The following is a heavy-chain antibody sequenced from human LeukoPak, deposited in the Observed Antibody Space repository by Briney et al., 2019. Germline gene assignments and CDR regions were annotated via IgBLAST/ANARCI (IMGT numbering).Heavy chain of an antibody. Sequence: GGSLRLSCAASGFTVSTNYMSWVRQAPGKGLEWVSVIYSGGSTYYADSVKGRFTISRDNSKNTLYLQMGSLRAEDMAVYYCATSPSDAYFDYWGQGTLVTVSS. CDR1: GFTVSTNY. CDR2: IYSGGST. CDR3: ATSPSDAYFDY. V-gene: IGHV3-53*05. J-gene: IGHJ4*02. D-gene: IGHD2-21*02.